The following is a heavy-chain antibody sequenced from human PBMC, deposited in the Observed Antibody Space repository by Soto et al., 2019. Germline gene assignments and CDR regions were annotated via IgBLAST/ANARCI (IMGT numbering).Heavy chain of an antibody. CDR1: GFTVSSNY. V-gene: IGHV3-53*02. J-gene: IGHJ4*02. D-gene: IGHD7-27*01. CDR2: IYSGGST. Sequence: EVQLVETGGGLIQPGGSLRLSCAASGFTVSSNYMSWVRQAPGKGLEWVSVIYSGGSTYYADSVKGRFTISRDNSKNTLYLQMNSLRAEDTAVYYCARSILGTWDYFDYWGQGTLVTVSS. CDR3: ARSILGTWDYFDY.